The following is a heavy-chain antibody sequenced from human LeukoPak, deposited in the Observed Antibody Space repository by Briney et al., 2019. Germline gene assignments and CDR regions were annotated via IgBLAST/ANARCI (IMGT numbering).Heavy chain of an antibody. Sequence: GASVTVSFTASGYTFTIYYMHWVRQAPGQGLEWMGIINPSGGSTSYAQKFQGRVTMTRDTSTSTVYMELSSLRSEDTAVYYCASSGTVTTLFDYWGQGTLVTVSS. V-gene: IGHV1-46*01. CDR1: GYTFTIYY. CDR3: ASSGTVTTLFDY. J-gene: IGHJ4*02. D-gene: IGHD4-17*01. CDR2: INPSGGST.